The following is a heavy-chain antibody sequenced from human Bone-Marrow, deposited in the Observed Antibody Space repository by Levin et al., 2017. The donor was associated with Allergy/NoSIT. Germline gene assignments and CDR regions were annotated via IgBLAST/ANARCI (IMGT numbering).Heavy chain of an antibody. CDR2: IVHSGSV. CDR3: TREGSTANWFDP. D-gene: IGHD5-18*01. CDR1: GGSINSGASY. Sequence: PSETLSLTCTVSGGSINSGASYWSWIRQHPGKGLEWIGYIVHSGSVYYNPSLKSRVSISADTSRNQFSLSLTSVTSADTAVYYCTREGSTANWFDPWGPGTLVRVSS. V-gene: IGHV4-31*03. J-gene: IGHJ5*02.